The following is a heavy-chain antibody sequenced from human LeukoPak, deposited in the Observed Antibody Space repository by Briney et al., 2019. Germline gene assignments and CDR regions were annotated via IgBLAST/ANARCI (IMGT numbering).Heavy chain of an antibody. CDR2: INAYSGDT. CDR3: ARESYGRQRQYYFDY. Sequence: ASVKVSCKASGYTFTNYGISWVRQAPGQGLEWMGWINAYSGDTNYAQKLQGRVTMTTDTSTSTAYMELRSLRSEDSAVYYCARESYGRQRQYYFDYWGHGTLVTVSS. CDR1: GYTFTNYG. V-gene: IGHV1-18*01. J-gene: IGHJ4*01. D-gene: IGHD5-18*01.